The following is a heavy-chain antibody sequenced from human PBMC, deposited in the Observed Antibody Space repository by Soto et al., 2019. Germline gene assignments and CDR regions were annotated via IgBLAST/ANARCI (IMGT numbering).Heavy chain of an antibody. D-gene: IGHD1-1*01. J-gene: IGHJ5*02. V-gene: IGHV4-4*02. CDR1: SGSISSRNW. CDR3: ATQTYSYNWHH. Sequence: SATLSLTCGVSSGSISSRNWWSWVRQPPGKGLEWIGEISHSGRTNYNPSLESRVTMSVDKSRNQFYLKLNFVTAADTAVYYCATQTYSYNWHHWGQGTLVTVSS. CDR2: ISHSGRT.